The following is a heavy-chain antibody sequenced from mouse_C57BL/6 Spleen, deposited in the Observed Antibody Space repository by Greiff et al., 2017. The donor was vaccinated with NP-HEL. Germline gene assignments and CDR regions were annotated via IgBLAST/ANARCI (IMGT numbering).Heavy chain of an antibody. CDR2: INPSTGGT. V-gene: IGHV1-42*01. Sequence: VQLQQSGPELVKPGASVKISCKASGYSFTGYYMNWVKQSPEKSLEWIGEINPSTGGTTYNQKFKAKATLTVDKSSSTAYMQLKSLTSEDFAVYYCARGGSTLFAYWGQGTLVTVSA. CDR3: ARGGSTLFAY. CDR1: GYSFTGYY. D-gene: IGHD1-1*01. J-gene: IGHJ3*01.